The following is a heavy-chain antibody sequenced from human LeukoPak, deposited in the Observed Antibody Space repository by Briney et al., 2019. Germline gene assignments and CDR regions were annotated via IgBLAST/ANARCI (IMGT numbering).Heavy chain of an antibody. J-gene: IGHJ5*02. Sequence: SSETLSLTCTVSGGSISSYYWSWIRQPAGKGLEWIGRIYTSGSTNYNPSLKSRVTMSVDTSKNQFSLKLSSVTAADTAVYYCARDFGARLLWFGELFYNWFDPWGQGTLVTVSS. CDR2: IYTSGST. CDR1: GGSISSYY. D-gene: IGHD3-10*01. CDR3: ARDFGARLLWFGELFYNWFDP. V-gene: IGHV4-4*07.